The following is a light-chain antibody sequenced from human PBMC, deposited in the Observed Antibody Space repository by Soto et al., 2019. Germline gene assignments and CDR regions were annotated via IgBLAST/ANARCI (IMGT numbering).Light chain of an antibody. CDR1: SSNIGSNT. CDR2: SNN. CDR3: AAWDDSLNGLWV. J-gene: IGLJ3*02. V-gene: IGLV1-44*01. Sequence: QAVLTQPPSASETPGQRVTISCSGSSSNIGSNTVNWYQQLPGTAPKLLIYSNNQRPSGVPDRFSDSKSGTSASLAISGLQSEDEADYYCAAWDDSLNGLWVFGGGTKLTVL.